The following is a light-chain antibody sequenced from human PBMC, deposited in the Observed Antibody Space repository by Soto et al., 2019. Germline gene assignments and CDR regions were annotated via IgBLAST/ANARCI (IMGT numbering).Light chain of an antibody. CDR3: QQYNSYPIT. Sequence: DIQMTQSPSTLSASVGDRVTITCRASQSISSWLAWYQQKPGKAPKPLIYKASSLESGVPSRLSGSGSGTEFTLTNSSLQPDDFAAYYCQQYNSYPITFGQGTLLEIK. CDR1: QSISSW. V-gene: IGKV1-5*03. J-gene: IGKJ5*01. CDR2: KAS.